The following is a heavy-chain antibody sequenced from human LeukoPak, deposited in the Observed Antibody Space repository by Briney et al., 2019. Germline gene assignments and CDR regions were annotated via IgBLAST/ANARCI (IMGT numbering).Heavy chain of an antibody. J-gene: IGHJ4*02. CDR1: GLTFSTYW. CDR3: ARPRAGYFFDY. CDR2: IKPDGSDK. Sequence: GGPLRLSCAASGLTFSTYWMSWVRQAPGKGLEWVAKIKPDGSDKYSVDSVKGRFIISRDNAKSSLYLQMNSLRAEDTAVYFCARPRAGYFFDYWGQGTLVTVSS. V-gene: IGHV3-7*05.